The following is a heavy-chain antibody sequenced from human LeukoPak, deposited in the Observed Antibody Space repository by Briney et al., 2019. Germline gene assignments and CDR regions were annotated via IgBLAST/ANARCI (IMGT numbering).Heavy chain of an antibody. Sequence: GASVKLSCKASGYTFTAYYIHWLRQAPGQGPEWMGWIKPDSGSSHYAQKFQGRVTMTRDTSSNSAYMDLTRLKSDDTAVYYCARARVPIAVAGLYYFDYWGQGALVTVSS. J-gene: IGHJ4*02. CDR1: GYTFTAYY. CDR2: IKPDSGSS. V-gene: IGHV1-2*02. CDR3: ARARVPIAVAGLYYFDY. D-gene: IGHD6-19*01.